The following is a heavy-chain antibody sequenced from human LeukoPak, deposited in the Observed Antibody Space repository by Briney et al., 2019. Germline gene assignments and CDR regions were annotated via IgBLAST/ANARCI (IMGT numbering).Heavy chain of an antibody. CDR1: GGSISSGSYY. Sequence: PSQTLSLACTVSGGSISSGSYYWSWIRQPAGKGLEWIGRIYTSGGTNYNPSLKSRVTISVDTSKNQFSLKLSSVTAADTAVYYCARARYDFWSGSGFDPWGQGTLVTVSS. V-gene: IGHV4-61*02. D-gene: IGHD3-3*01. J-gene: IGHJ5*02. CDR2: IYTSGGT. CDR3: ARARYDFWSGSGFDP.